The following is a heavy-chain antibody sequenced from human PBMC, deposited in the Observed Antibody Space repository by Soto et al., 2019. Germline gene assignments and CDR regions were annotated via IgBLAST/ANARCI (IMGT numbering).Heavy chain of an antibody. V-gene: IGHV1-8*01. CDR3: AREGNDQYIAVAGSIMDV. CDR1: GYTFNSYD. D-gene: IGHD6-19*01. Sequence: ASVKVSCKASGYTFNSYDINWVRQATGQGLEWMGWMNPNSGNTGYAQKFQGRVTMTRNTSISTAYMELSSLRSEDTAVYYCAREGNDQYIAVAGSIMDVWGKGTTVTVSS. J-gene: IGHJ6*04. CDR2: MNPNSGNT.